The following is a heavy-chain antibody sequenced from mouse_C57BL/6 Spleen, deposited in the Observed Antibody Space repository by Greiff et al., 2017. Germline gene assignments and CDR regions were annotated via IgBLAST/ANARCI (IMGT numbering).Heavy chain of an antibody. CDR2: ISDGGSYT. V-gene: IGHV5-4*01. Sequence: EVQRVESGGGLVKPGGSLKLSCAASGFTFSSYAMSWVRQTPEKRLEWVATISDGGSYTYYPENVKGRFTISRDNAKNNLYLQMSHLKSEDTALYYCARDQGYYFDYWGQGTTLTVSS. CDR3: ARDQGYYFDY. D-gene: IGHD3-2*02. CDR1: GFTFSSYA. J-gene: IGHJ2*01.